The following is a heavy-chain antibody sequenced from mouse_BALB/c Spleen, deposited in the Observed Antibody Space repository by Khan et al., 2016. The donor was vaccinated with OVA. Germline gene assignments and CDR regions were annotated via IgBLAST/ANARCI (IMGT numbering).Heavy chain of an antibody. CDR1: GFTFTSYG. D-gene: IGHD1-1*01. Sequence: VQLKESGGGLVQSGGSRKLSCAASGFTFTSYGMHWIRQAPEKGLEWVAYISSDSNTIYYADTVKGRFTISRDNPKNTLFLQMTSLRSGDTAMYVCATSYFYGYYFDYWGQGTTLTVSS. CDR3: ATSYFYGYYFDY. CDR2: ISSDSNTI. J-gene: IGHJ2*01. V-gene: IGHV5-17*02.